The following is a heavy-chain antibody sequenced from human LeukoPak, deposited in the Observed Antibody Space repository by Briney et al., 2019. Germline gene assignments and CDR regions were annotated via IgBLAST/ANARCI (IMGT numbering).Heavy chain of an antibody. Sequence: GGSLRLSCAASGFTFNTYWMHWARQDPGKGLVWVSRINSDGSTTSYADSVKGRFTISRDNSKNTLYLQMNSLRAEDTAVYFCARVATGSYDWFDPWGQGTLVTVSS. J-gene: IGHJ5*02. V-gene: IGHV3-74*01. CDR3: ARVATGSYDWFDP. D-gene: IGHD3-10*01. CDR1: GFTFNTYW. CDR2: INSDGSTT.